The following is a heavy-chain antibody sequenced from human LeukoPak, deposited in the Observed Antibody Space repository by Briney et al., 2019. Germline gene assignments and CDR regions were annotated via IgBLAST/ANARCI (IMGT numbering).Heavy chain of an antibody. CDR2: ISWKSGSI. CDR3: AKDMKRLGELSYAIFQH. D-gene: IGHD3-16*02. V-gene: IGHV3-9*01. CDR1: GFTFDDYA. J-gene: IGHJ1*01. Sequence: PGGSLRLSCAASGFTFDDYAMHWVRQAPGKGLEWVSGISWKSGSIGYADSVKGRFTISRDNAKNSLYLQMNSLRAEDTALYYCAKDMKRLGELSYAIFQHWGQGTLVTVSS.